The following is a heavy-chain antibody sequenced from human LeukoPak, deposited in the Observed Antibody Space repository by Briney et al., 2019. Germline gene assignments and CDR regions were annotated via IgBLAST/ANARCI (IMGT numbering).Heavy chain of an antibody. CDR1: GFTFSSYG. J-gene: IGHJ4*02. D-gene: IGHD3-22*01. Sequence: GGSLRLSCAASGFTFSSYGMHWVRQAPGKGLEWVAFIRYDGSNKYYADSVKGRFTISRDNSKNTLYLQMNSLRAEDTAVYYCAKDYYDSSGYTDYWGQGTLVTVSS. CDR3: AKDYYDSSGYTDY. V-gene: IGHV3-30*02. CDR2: IRYDGSNK.